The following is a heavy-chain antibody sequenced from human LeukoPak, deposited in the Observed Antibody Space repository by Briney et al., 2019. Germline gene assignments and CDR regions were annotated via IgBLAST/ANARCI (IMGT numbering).Heavy chain of an antibody. CDR3: ATDALPYYSKGISSQGYFDY. CDR1: GFSFGDYA. V-gene: IGHV3-49*03. Sequence: PGGSLRLSCTAPGFSFGDYAINWLRQAPGKGLEWVGLIRSTSFGGATEYAASFKGGFTISRHDSKKIAYLQMNSLRTDDTALYYCATDALPYYSKGISSQGYFDYWGQGTLVTVSS. J-gene: IGHJ4*02. CDR2: IRSTSFGGAT. D-gene: IGHD1-26*01.